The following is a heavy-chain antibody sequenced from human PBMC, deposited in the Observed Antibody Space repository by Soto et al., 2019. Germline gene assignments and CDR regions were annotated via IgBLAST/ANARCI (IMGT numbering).Heavy chain of an antibody. D-gene: IGHD3-3*02. J-gene: IGHJ6*02. Sequence: GASVKVSCKASGGTFSSYAISWVRQAPGQGLEWMGGIIPIFGTANYAQKFRERVTITRDMSTSTAYMELSSLRSEDTAVYYCAAADEGWKLALDVWGQGTTVTVSS. CDR1: GGTFSSYA. CDR2: IIPIFGTA. CDR3: AAADEGWKLALDV. V-gene: IGHV1-69*05.